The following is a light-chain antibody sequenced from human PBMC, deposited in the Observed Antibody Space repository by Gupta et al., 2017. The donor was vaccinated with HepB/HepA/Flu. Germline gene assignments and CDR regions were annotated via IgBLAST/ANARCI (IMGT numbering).Light chain of an antibody. CDR3: ALWDDSLNGVI. CDR1: TSDIGSNS. J-gene: IGLJ2*01. Sequence: QSVLTQPPSMSDTPGQRVTISCSGTTSDIGSNSVSWYQQLPGTTPRLVIFKNNQRPSGVPERFSGFRAGTSASLVIDGLQSEDEAGYHCALWDDSLNGVIFGGGTKLTVL. V-gene: IGLV1-44*01. CDR2: KNN.